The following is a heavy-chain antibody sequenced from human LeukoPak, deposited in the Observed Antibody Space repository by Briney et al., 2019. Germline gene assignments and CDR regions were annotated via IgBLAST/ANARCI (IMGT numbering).Heavy chain of an antibody. CDR2: MYYSGSA. V-gene: IGHV4-39*07. J-gene: IGHJ4*02. CDR1: GGSISSSNYY. D-gene: IGHD1-7*01. CDR3: ARASGELNFDY. Sequence: SETLSLTCTVSGGSISSSNYYWGWIRQPPGKGLEWIGSMYYSGSAYYNPSLKSRVTISVDTSKNQFSLKLSSVTAADTAVYYCARASGELNFDYWGQGTLVTVSS.